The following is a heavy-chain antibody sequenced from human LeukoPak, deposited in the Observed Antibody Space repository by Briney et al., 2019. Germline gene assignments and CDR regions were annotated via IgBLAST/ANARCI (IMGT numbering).Heavy chain of an antibody. CDR1: GYTFTSYD. CDR2: MNPNSGNT. J-gene: IGHJ4*02. Sequence: ASVKVSCKASGYTFTSYDINWVRQATGQGLEWMGWMNPNSGNTGYAQKFQGRVTMTRNTSISTAYMELSSLRSEDTAVYYCARDFCSGGSCHEDYWGQGTLVTVSS. V-gene: IGHV1-8*01. CDR3: ARDFCSGGSCHEDY. D-gene: IGHD2-15*01.